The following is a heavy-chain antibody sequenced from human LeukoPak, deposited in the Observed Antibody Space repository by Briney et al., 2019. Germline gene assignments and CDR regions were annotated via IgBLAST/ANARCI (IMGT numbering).Heavy chain of an antibody. J-gene: IGHJ4*02. D-gene: IGHD2-15*01. V-gene: IGHV3-23*01. CDR1: GFTFSSYA. CDR2: ISGSGGST. Sequence: PGGSLRLSCAASGFTFSSYAMSWVRQAPGKGLEWVSAISGSGGSTYYADSVKGRFTISRDNSKNTLYLQMNSLRAEDTAVYYCARDQCSGGSCFPFDYWGQGTLVTVSS. CDR3: ARDQCSGGSCFPFDY.